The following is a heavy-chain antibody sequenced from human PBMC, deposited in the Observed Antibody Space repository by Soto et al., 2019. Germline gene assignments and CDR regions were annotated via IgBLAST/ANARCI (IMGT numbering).Heavy chain of an antibody. CDR1: GFTFSSYA. J-gene: IGHJ4*02. CDR3: AKDPYYDSSGYYDY. Sequence: GGSLRLSCAASGFTFSSYAMSWVRQAPGKGLEWVSAISGSGGSTYYADSVKGRFTISRDNSKNTLYLQMNSLRAEDTAVYYCAKDPYYDSSGYYDYWGQGALVTVSS. CDR2: ISGSGGST. D-gene: IGHD3-22*01. V-gene: IGHV3-23*01.